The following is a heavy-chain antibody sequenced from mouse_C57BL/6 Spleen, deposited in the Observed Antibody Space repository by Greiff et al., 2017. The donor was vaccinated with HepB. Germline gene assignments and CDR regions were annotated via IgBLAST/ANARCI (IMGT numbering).Heavy chain of an antibody. J-gene: IGHJ1*03. CDR3: ARNYYGSSYLRTWYFDV. CDR2: INPGSGGT. D-gene: IGHD1-1*01. V-gene: IGHV1-54*01. CDR1: GYAFTNYL. Sequence: QVHVKQSGAELVRPGTSVKVSCKASGYAFTNYLIEWVKQRPGQGLEWIGVINPGSGGTNYNEKFKGKATLTADKSSSTAYMQLSSLTSEDSAVYFCARNYYGSSYLRTWYFDVWGTGTTVTVSS.